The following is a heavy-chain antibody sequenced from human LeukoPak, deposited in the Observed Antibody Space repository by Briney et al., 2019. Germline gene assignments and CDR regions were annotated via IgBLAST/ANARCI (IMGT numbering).Heavy chain of an antibody. CDR2: INHSGST. CDR3: ARGRGILTGYYIYRGYFDY. J-gene: IGHJ4*02. Sequence: SGTLSLTCAVSGGSISSSNWWSWVRQPPGKGLEWIGEINHSGSTNYNPSLKSRVTISVDTSKNQFSLKLSSVTAADTAVYYCARGRGILTGYYIYRGYFDYWGQGTLVTVSS. V-gene: IGHV4-4*02. CDR1: GGSISSSNW. D-gene: IGHD3-9*01.